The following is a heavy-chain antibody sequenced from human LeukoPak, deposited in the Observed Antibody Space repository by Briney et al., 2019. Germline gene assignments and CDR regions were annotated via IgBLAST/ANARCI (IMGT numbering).Heavy chain of an antibody. V-gene: IGHV3-7*01. J-gene: IGHJ5*02. CDR3: ARDDCSSISCYHNWFDP. D-gene: IGHD2-2*01. CDR2: IKQDGSEK. CDR1: GFTFCSYW. Sequence: GGSLRLSCAASGFTFCSYWMSWVRQAPGKGLEWVANIKQDGSEKYYVDSVKGRFTISRDNAKNSLYLQMNSLRAEDTAVYYCARDDCSSISCYHNWFDPWGQGTLVTVSS.